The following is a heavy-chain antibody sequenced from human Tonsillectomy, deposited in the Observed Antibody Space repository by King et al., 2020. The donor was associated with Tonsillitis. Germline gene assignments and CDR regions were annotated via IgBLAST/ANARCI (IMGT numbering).Heavy chain of an antibody. CDR3: ARLTWATPPTFDC. D-gene: IGHD3-16*01. J-gene: IGHJ4*02. CDR1: GGSISSSIYY. CDR2: INYRGTT. V-gene: IGHV4-39*01. Sequence: PLQESGPGLVKPSETLSLTCNVSGGSISSSIYYWGWIRQPPGKGLEWIGNINYRGTTYYNPSLKSRVTISVDTSKTQFSLKLSSVIAADTAVYYCARLTWATPPTFDCWGQGTLVTVSS.